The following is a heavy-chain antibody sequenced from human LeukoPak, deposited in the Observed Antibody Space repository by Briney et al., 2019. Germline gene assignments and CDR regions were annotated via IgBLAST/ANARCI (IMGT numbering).Heavy chain of an antibody. CDR2: IRGSGGST. Sequence: PGGSLRLSCAASGFTFSSYAMSWVRQAPRKGLEWVSAIRGSGGSTYYAHSVKGRFTISRDNSKNTLYLQMNSLRAEDTAVYYCAKECLPEYSSGWYGFDYWGQGTLVTVSS. J-gene: IGHJ4*02. V-gene: IGHV3-23*01. D-gene: IGHD6-19*01. CDR1: GFTFSSYA. CDR3: AKECLPEYSSGWYGFDY.